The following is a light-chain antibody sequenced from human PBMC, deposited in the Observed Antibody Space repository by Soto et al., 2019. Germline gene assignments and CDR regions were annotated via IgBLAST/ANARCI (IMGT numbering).Light chain of an antibody. CDR2: DAS. J-gene: IGKJ4*01. V-gene: IGKV3-11*01. Sequence: EIVLTQSPGTLSLSPGERATLSCRASQSVSSYLAWYQQNPGQAPRLLIYDASNMATGIPARFSGSGSGTDFTLTISSLAPEDFAVYYCQQRLTFGGGTKVDIK. CDR1: QSVSSY. CDR3: QQRLT.